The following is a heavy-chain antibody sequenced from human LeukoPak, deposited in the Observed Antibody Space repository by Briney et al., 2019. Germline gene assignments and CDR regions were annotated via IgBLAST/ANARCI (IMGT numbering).Heavy chain of an antibody. V-gene: IGHV1-2*02. J-gene: IGHJ4*02. CDR1: GYTFTAYH. Sequence: ASVKVSYKASGYTFTAYHMHWVRQAPGQGLEWMGWINPNSGGTNYAQKFQGRVTMTRDTSISTAYMELSRLRSDDTAVYYCARDRVVVPAAFDYWGQGTLVTVSS. D-gene: IGHD2-2*01. CDR3: ARDRVVVPAAFDY. CDR2: INPNSGGT.